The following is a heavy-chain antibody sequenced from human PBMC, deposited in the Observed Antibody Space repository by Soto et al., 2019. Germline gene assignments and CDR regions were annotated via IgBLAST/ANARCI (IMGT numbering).Heavy chain of an antibody. J-gene: IGHJ4*02. V-gene: IGHV1-69*12. Sequence: QVQLVQSGAEVKKPGSSVKVSCKASGGTFSSYAISWVRQAPGQGLEWMGGIIPIFGTANYAQKFQGRVTITADESTNTAYMERSRLRSEDTAVYYCARALRAYCGGDFYLGTHWGQGTLVTVSS. CDR1: GGTFSSYA. CDR3: ARALRAYCGGDFYLGTH. CDR2: IIPIFGTA. D-gene: IGHD2-21*02.